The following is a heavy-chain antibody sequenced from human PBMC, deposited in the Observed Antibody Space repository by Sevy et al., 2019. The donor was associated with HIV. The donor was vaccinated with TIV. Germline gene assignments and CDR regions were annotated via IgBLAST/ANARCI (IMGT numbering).Heavy chain of an antibody. Sequence: GGSLRLSCAASGFTFSSYWMSWVRQAPGKGLEWVANIKQDGSEKYYVDSVKGRSTISRDNAKNSLYLQMNSLRAEDTAVYYCARDSDITMIVVVISGASYFDYWGQGTLVTVSS. V-gene: IGHV3-7*01. CDR1: GFTFSSYW. CDR2: IKQDGSEK. D-gene: IGHD3-22*01. J-gene: IGHJ4*02. CDR3: ARDSDITMIVVVISGASYFDY.